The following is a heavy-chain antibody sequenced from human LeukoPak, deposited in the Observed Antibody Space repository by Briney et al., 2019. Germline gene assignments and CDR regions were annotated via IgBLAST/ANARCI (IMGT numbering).Heavy chain of an antibody. Sequence: PSETLSLTCTVSGGSISSYYWCWIRQPPGKGLEWLGYIYYSGSTNYNPSLKSRVTISVDTSKNQFSLKLSSVTAADTAVYYCARDCRKSGTTWSDPWGQGTLVTVSS. D-gene: IGHD1-1*01. CDR3: ARDCRKSGTTWSDP. CDR2: IYYSGST. J-gene: IGHJ5*02. V-gene: IGHV4-59*01. CDR1: GGSISSYY.